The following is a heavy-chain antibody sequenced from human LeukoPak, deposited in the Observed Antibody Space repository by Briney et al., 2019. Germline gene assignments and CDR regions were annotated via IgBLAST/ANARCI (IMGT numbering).Heavy chain of an antibody. CDR3: ARDPEIESPYYSDY. CDR1: GFTFSSYW. CDR2: IKQDGSEK. V-gene: IGHV3-7*01. J-gene: IGHJ4*02. Sequence: PGGSLRLSCAASGFTFSSYWMSWVRQAPGKGLEWVANIKQDGSEKYYVDSVKGRFTISRDNAKNSLYLQMNSLTAEDTAVYYCARDPEIESPYYSDYWGQGTLVTVSS. D-gene: IGHD2/OR15-2a*01.